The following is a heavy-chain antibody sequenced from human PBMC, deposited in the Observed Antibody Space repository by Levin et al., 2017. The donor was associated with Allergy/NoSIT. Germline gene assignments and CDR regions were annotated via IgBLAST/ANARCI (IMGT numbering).Heavy chain of an antibody. J-gene: IGHJ4*02. V-gene: IGHV3-33*01. Sequence: GGSLRLSCAASGFTFSSYGMHWVRQAPGKGLEWVAVIWYDGSNKYYADSVKGRFTISRDNSKNTLYLQMNSLRAEDTAVYYCARGVELLWFGELFGSYWGQGTLVTVSS. D-gene: IGHD3-10*01. CDR1: GFTFSSYG. CDR2: IWYDGSNK. CDR3: ARGVELLWFGELFGSY.